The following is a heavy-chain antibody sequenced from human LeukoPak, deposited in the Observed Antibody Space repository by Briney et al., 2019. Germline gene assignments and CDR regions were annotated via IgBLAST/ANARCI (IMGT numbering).Heavy chain of an antibody. V-gene: IGHV3-48*03. J-gene: IGHJ4*02. CDR2: ISSSGSTI. CDR3: ARVDYYDSSGYYPYVDY. Sequence: GGSLRLSCAASGFTFSSYEMNWVRQAPGKGLEWVSYISSSGSTIYYADSVKGRFTISRDNAKNSLYLQMNSLRAEDTAVYYCARVDYYDSSGYYPYVDYWGQGTLVTVSS. CDR1: GFTFSSYE. D-gene: IGHD3-22*01.